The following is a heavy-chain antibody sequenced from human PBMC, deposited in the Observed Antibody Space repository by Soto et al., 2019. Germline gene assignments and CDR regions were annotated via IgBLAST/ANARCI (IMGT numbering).Heavy chain of an antibody. CDR3: ARVSYYDSSEEIGY. J-gene: IGHJ4*02. D-gene: IGHD3-22*01. V-gene: IGHV4-61*01. CDR2: IYYSGST. Sequence: PSETLSLTCTVSGGSVSSGSYYWSWIRQPPGKGLEWIGYIYYSGSTNYNPSLKSRVTISVDTSKNQFSLKLSSVTAADTAVYYCARVSYYDSSEEIGYWGQGTLVTVSS. CDR1: GGSVSSGSYY.